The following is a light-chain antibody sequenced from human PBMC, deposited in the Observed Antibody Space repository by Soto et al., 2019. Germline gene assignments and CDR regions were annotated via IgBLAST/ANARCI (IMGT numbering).Light chain of an antibody. Sequence: EIVLTQSPATLSVSPGERATLSCRASQSVSRYLAWYQHKPGQAPRLLIYDTSNRATGIPARFSGSGSGTDFTLTISSLEPEDFAVYYCQQRSNWPPTFGQGTKV. CDR2: DTS. CDR3: QQRSNWPPT. V-gene: IGKV3-11*01. CDR1: QSVSRY. J-gene: IGKJ1*01.